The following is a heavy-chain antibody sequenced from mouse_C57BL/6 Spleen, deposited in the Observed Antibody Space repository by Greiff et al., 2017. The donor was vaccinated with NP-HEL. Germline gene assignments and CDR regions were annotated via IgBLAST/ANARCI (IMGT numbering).Heavy chain of an antibody. V-gene: IGHV1-4*01. Sequence: VQLVESGAELARPGASVKMSCTASGYTFTSYTMHWVKQRPGQGLEWIGYINPSSGYTKYNQKFKDKATLTADKSSSTAYMQLSSLTSEDSAVYYCARRWDDFDYWGQGTTLTVSS. J-gene: IGHJ2*01. CDR2: INPSSGYT. CDR3: ARRWDDFDY. D-gene: IGHD4-1*01. CDR1: GYTFTSYT.